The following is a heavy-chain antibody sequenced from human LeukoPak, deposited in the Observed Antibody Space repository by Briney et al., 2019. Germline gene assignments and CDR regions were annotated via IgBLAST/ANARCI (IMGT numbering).Heavy chain of an antibody. CDR2: IYPGDSDT. CDR1: GYSFNTYW. J-gene: IGHJ4*02. CDR3: ARLGPVTATYFFDY. Sequence: GESLKIACKGSGYSFNTYWIGWVRHMPGKGLEWMGIIYPGDSDTRYSPSFRGQVTISADKSISTAYLQWITLKASDTAMYYCARLGPVTATYFFDYWGQGTLVTVSS. D-gene: IGHD2-21*02. V-gene: IGHV5-51*01.